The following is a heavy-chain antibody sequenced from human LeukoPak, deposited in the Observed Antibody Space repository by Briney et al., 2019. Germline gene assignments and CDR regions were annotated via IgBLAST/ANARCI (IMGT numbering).Heavy chain of an antibody. Sequence: GGSLRLSCAASGFTFSSYAMSWVRQAPGKGLEWVSAISGSGGTTYYADSVKGRFSISRDNSKNTLYLQMNSLRAEDTAVYYCAKDLSWSWNLDVWGRGTTVTVSS. CDR3: AKDLSWSWNLDV. D-gene: IGHD1-1*01. V-gene: IGHV3-23*01. J-gene: IGHJ6*04. CDR1: GFTFSSYA. CDR2: ISGSGGTT.